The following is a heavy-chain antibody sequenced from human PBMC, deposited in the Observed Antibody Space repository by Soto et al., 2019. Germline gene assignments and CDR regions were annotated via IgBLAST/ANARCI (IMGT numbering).Heavy chain of an antibody. Sequence: SGPLSLTCTVSGGSMIAYYWNWMRQPPGKGLQWIGYTYYSGSTTYNPSLKSRVTISVDSSKNQFSLKLDSVTPADTAVYYCARVRGTAGKRYFDYWGPGTLVTV. CDR1: GGSMIAYY. V-gene: IGHV4-59*01. J-gene: IGHJ4*02. CDR2: TYYSGST. CDR3: ARVRGTAGKRYFDY. D-gene: IGHD6-13*01.